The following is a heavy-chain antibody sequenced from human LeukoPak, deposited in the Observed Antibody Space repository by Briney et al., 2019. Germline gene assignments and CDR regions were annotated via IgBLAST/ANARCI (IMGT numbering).Heavy chain of an antibody. Sequence: GGSLRLSCAASGFTFTTYAMSWLRQAPGKGLEWVSAISGSGGSTFYADSVKGRFTISRDNSKNTLYLQMNSLRAEDTAVYYCAKDGPGDFGSGYYLFDYWGQGTLVTVSS. CDR2: ISGSGGST. J-gene: IGHJ4*02. D-gene: IGHD3-3*01. CDR3: AKDGPGDFGSGYYLFDY. V-gene: IGHV3-23*01. CDR1: GFTFTTYA.